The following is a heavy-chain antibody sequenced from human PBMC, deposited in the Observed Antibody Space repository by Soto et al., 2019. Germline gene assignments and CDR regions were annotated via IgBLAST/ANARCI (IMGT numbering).Heavy chain of an antibody. CDR3: ARVRQLYWYFDL. Sequence: SVKVSCKASEGTFSSYAISWVRQAPGQGLEWMGGIIPIFGTANYAQKFQGRVTITADESTSTAYMELSSLRSEDTAVYYCARVRQLYWYFDLWGRGTLVTVSS. D-gene: IGHD6-13*01. CDR1: EGTFSSYA. V-gene: IGHV1-69*13. J-gene: IGHJ2*01. CDR2: IIPIFGTA.